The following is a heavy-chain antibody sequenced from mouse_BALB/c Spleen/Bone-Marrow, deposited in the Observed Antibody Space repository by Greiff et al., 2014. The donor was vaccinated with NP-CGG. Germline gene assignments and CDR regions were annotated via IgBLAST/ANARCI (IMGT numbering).Heavy chain of an antibody. V-gene: IGHV1S81*02. D-gene: IGHD2-1*01. J-gene: IGHJ2*01. CDR3: TRYGNYYFDY. CDR2: INPSSGGT. CDR1: GYTFTSYY. Sequence: VKLKESGAELVKPGASVKLSCKASGYTFTSYYMYWVKQRPGQGLEWIGEINPSSGGTNFNEKFKSKATLTVDKSSSTAYMQLSSLTSEDSAVYYCTRYGNYYFDYWGQGTTLTVSS.